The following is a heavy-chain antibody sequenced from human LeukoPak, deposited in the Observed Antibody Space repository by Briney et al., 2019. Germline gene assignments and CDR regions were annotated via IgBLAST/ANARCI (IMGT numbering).Heavy chain of an antibody. V-gene: IGHV4-59*08. J-gene: IGHJ4*02. CDR3: ARLPLRSHFDY. Sequence: PSETLSLTCTVSGGSISSYYWSWIRQPPGKGLEWIGYIYYSGTTNYNPSLKSRVTISVDTSKNQFSLKLNSLTAADTAVYYCARLPLRSHFDYWGQGTLVTVSS. CDR1: GGSISSYY. CDR2: IYYSGTT.